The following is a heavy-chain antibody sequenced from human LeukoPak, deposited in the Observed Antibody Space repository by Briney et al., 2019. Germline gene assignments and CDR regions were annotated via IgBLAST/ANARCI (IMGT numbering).Heavy chain of an antibody. V-gene: IGHV3-30*02. D-gene: IGHD3-16*01. CDR3: AKDQDWGVSRAQPFDY. Sequence: GGSLRLSCEASGFTFNNFGMHWVRQAPGKGLEWVAFIGYDESKKYYAESVKGRFTISRDDSKNTLYLQMSALKTEDTAVYYCAKDQDWGVSRAQPFDYWGQGTLVTVSS. J-gene: IGHJ4*02. CDR1: GFTFNNFG. CDR2: IGYDESKK.